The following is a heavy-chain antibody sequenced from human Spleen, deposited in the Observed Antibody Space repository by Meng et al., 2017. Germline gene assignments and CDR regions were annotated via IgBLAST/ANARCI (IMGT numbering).Heavy chain of an antibody. CDR2: ILPVLDTT. Sequence: QVQLVQSGAEVKRPGSSVKVSCRASGGTFSDSPITWVRQAPGHGLEWMGTILPVLDTTNYAQRFQGRVTITADCMELASLTSDDTAIYYCARGHWFDPWGQGTLVTVSS. CDR1: GGTFSDSP. J-gene: IGHJ5*02. CDR3: ARGHWFDP. V-gene: IGHV1-69*11.